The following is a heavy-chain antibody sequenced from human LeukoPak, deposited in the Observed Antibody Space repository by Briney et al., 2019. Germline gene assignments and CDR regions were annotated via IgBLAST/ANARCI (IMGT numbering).Heavy chain of an antibody. CDR3: ARAGYCSATSCQWVPLV. J-gene: IGHJ6*02. CDR1: GGSISTYY. D-gene: IGHD6-19*01. CDR2: VSYSGNT. Sequence: SETLSLTCTVSGGSISTYYWVWIRQSPGKELEWIGYVSYSGNTNYNPSLKSRVTISVDTPKNQLSLKLSSMTAADTAVYYCARAGYCSATSCQWVPLVWGQGTTVTVSS. V-gene: IGHV4-59*01.